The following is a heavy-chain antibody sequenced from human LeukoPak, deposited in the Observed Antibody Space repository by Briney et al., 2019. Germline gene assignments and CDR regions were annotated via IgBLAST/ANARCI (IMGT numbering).Heavy chain of an antibody. J-gene: IGHJ4*02. CDR2: INPNSGGT. V-gene: IGHV1-2*02. CDR3: ARLGPPHYYGSGSYYFDY. Sequence: ASVKVSCKASGYTFTGYYMHWVRQAPGQGLEWMGWINPNSGGTNYAQKFQGRVTMTRDTSISTAYMELSRLRSDDTAVYYCARLGPPHYYGSGSYYFDYWGQGTLVTVSS. CDR1: GYTFTGYY. D-gene: IGHD3-10*01.